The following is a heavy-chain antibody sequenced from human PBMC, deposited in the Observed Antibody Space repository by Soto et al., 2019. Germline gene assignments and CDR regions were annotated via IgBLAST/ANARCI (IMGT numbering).Heavy chain of an antibody. J-gene: IGHJ6*02. D-gene: IGHD6-6*01. V-gene: IGHV4-4*02. CDR2: IYHSGST. CDR3: ARSIAARIYGMDV. Sequence: KASETLSLTCAVSGGSISSSNWWSWVRQPPGKGLEWIGEIYHSGSTNYNPSLKSRVTISVDKSKNQFSLKLSSVTAADTAVYYCARSIAARIYGMDVWGQGTTVTVSS. CDR1: GGSISSSNW.